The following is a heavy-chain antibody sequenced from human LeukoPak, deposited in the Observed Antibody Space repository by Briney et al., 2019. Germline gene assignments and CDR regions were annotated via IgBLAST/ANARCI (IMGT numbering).Heavy chain of an antibody. V-gene: IGHV4-31*03. J-gene: IGHJ3*02. CDR2: IYYSGST. CDR3: ARDFRGSVGAFDI. Sequence: SETLSLTCTVSGGSISSGGYYWSWIRQHPGKGLEWIGYIYYSGSTYYNPSLKSRVTISVDTSKNQFSLKLSSVTAADTAVYYWARDFRGSVGAFDILGQGTMVAVSS. CDR1: GGSISSGGYY.